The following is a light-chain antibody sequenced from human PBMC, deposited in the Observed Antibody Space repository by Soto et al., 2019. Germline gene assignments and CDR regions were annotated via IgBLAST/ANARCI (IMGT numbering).Light chain of an antibody. CDR3: TSYTGDDFTFV. J-gene: IGLJ1*01. CDR2: EVS. Sequence: QSVLTQAPAASGSLGQSVTISCTGTSSDIGTYDYVSWYQQHPGRAPKLIIFEVSKRPLGVHDRFSGSKSGNTASLIVSGLQPDDEAEYHCTSYTGDDFTFVFGTGTKVTVL. V-gene: IGLV2-8*01. CDR1: SSDIGTYDY.